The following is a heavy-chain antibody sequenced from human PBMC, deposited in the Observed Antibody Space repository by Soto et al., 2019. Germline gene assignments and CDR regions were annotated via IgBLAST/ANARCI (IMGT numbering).Heavy chain of an antibody. CDR2: ISGSGGST. D-gene: IGHD7-27*01. J-gene: IGHJ3*02. Sequence: EVQLLESGGGLVQPGGSLRLSCAASGFTFSSYAMSWVRQAPGKGLEWVSAISGSGGSTYYADSVKGRFTISRDNSKNTLYLQMNSLGAEDTAVYYCANLADGDEFAFDIWGQGTMVTVSS. CDR3: ANLADGDEFAFDI. V-gene: IGHV3-23*01. CDR1: GFTFSSYA.